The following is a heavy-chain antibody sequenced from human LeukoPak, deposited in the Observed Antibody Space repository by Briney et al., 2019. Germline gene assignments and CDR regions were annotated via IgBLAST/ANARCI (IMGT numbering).Heavy chain of an antibody. V-gene: IGHV4-38-2*02. D-gene: IGHD2-2*01. CDR3: ARWSRVRQLLWNWFDP. Sequence: SETLSLTCTVSGYSISSGYYWGWIRQPPGKGLEWIGSIYHSGSTYYNPSLKSRVTISVDTSKNQFSLKLSSVTAADTAVYYCARWSRVRQLLWNWFDPWGQGTLVTVSS. CDR2: IYHSGST. J-gene: IGHJ5*02. CDR1: GYSISSGYY.